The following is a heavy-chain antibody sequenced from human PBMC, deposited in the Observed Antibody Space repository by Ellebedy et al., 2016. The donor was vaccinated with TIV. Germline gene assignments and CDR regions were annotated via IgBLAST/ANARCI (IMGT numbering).Heavy chain of an antibody. CDR3: TRAGAGGAAGLFGS. CDR1: GDSVSSKSAI. D-gene: IGHD6-13*01. CDR2: TYYRSKWYD. J-gene: IGHJ4*02. Sequence: SQTLSLTCAISGDSVSSKSAIWHWIRQSPSRGLEWLGRTYYRSKWYDDYAVSVRSRTTVKADTSKNKFSLRLNSVTPEDTAVYYCTRAGAGGAAGLFGSWGQGTLVTVSS. V-gene: IGHV6-1*01.